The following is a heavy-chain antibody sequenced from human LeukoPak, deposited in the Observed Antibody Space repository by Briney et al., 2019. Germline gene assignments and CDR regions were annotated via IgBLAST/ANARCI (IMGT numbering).Heavy chain of an antibody. CDR1: GVSISSYY. CDR3: ARDRPGAWDYSDSRAFDI. CDR2: IYYSGST. D-gene: IGHD3-22*01. V-gene: IGHV4-59*01. J-gene: IGHJ3*02. Sequence: PSETLSLTCTVSGVSISSYYMSWIRQPPGKGLEWIGCIYYSGSTNYNPSLKSRVTISVDTSKNQCSLKLSSVTAADTAVYYCARDRPGAWDYSDSRAFDIWGQGTMVTVSS.